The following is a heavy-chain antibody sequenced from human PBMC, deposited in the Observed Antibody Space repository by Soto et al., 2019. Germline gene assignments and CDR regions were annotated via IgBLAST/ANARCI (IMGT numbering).Heavy chain of an antibody. V-gene: IGHV3-30*18. J-gene: IGHJ3*02. CDR3: GKPMDTVVTGDAFDI. D-gene: IGHD2-15*01. CDR2: ISYDGSNK. Sequence: GSLGRSCAAFGIMFSSYGMHGVRKAPGKGLEWVAVISYDGSNKYYADSVKGRFTISRDNSKNTLYLQLNSLRAEDTAVYYCGKPMDTVVTGDAFDIWGQGTMVTVSS. CDR1: GIMFSSYG.